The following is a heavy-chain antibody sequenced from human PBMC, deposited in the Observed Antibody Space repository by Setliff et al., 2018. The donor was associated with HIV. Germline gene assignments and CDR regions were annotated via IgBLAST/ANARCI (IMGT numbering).Heavy chain of an antibody. V-gene: IGHV5-51*01. CDR2: IYPEDSNI. CDR1: DYTFTTYW. D-gene: IGHD6-13*01. J-gene: IGHJ3*02. Sequence: GESLKISCKAVDYTFTTYWIDWVRQMPGEGLEWMGIIYPEDSNIKYNPSFQNQVTISADKSISTAYLQVHNLEASDTATYYCARRDGRSMNAFEIWGPGTMVTVSS. CDR3: ARRDGRSMNAFEI.